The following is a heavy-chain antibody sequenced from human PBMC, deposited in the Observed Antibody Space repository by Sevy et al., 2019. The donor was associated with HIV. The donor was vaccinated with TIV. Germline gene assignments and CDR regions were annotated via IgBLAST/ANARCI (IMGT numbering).Heavy chain of an antibody. D-gene: IGHD6-19*01. V-gene: IGHV2-5*01. Sequence: SGPTLVKPTQTLTLTCTFSGFSLTTGGGGVGWVRHPPGKAREWLAFFDWSDDKRFSPPLKNRPGLTEETAKTQVVLTMTHLAPVDTATYYCARRRNSGWPFDYWGQGTLVTVSS. CDR1: GFSLTTGGGG. CDR2: FDWSDDK. CDR3: ARRRNSGWPFDY. J-gene: IGHJ4*01.